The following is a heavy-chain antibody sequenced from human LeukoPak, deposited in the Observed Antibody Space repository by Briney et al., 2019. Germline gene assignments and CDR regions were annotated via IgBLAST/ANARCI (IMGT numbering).Heavy chain of an antibody. CDR1: GFTFSSYA. CDR2: ISGSGGST. J-gene: IGHJ4*02. V-gene: IGHV3-23*01. CDR3: ARDHMWGFDH. Sequence: GGSLRLSCAASGFTFSSYAMSWVRQAPGKGLEWVSAISGSGGSTYYADSVRGRFTISRDTSKDTLYLQMNSLRAEDTAVYYCARDHMWGFDHWGQGTPVTVPS. D-gene: IGHD1-26*01.